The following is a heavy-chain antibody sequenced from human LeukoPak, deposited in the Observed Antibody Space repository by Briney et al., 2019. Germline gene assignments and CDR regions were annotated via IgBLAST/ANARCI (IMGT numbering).Heavy chain of an antibody. CDR3: ARQATTGTPQGYYYYGMDV. V-gene: IGHV4-39*01. Sequence: SETLSLTCTVSGGSISSSSYYWGWIRQPPGKGLEWIGSIYYSGSTYYNPSLKSRVTISVDTSKNQFSLKLSSVTAADTAVYYCARQATTGTPQGYYYYGMDVWVQGTTVTVSS. J-gene: IGHJ6*02. CDR1: GGSISSSSYY. D-gene: IGHD1-1*01. CDR2: IYYSGST.